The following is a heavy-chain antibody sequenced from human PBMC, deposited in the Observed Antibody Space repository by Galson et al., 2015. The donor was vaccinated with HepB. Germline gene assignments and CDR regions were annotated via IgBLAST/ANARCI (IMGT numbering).Heavy chain of an antibody. D-gene: IGHD2-15*01. J-gene: IGHJ4*02. CDR1: GYTFTGYY. Sequence: SVKVSCKASGYTFTGYYMHWVRQAPGQGLEWMGWINPNSGGTNYAQKFQGRVTMTRDTSISTAYIELSRLRSDDTAVYYCARDRPRVAATPDYWGQGTLVTVSS. CDR3: ARDRPRVAATPDY. V-gene: IGHV1-2*02. CDR2: INPNSGGT.